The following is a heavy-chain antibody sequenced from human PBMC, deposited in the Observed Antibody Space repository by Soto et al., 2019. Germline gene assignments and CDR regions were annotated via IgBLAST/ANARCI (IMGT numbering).Heavy chain of an antibody. J-gene: IGHJ4*02. V-gene: IGHV3-66*01. CDR1: GFTISSNY. Sequence: GGSLRLSCASSGFTISSNYMSWVRQAPGKGLEWVSVIYSGGSIYYADSVQGRFTVSRDNSKNTLYLQMSSLRAEDTAMYHCATTLYGSGTYYRSYPPLFWGQGTQVTVSS. CDR2: IYSGGSI. CDR3: ATTLYGSGTYYRSYPPLF. D-gene: IGHD3-10*01.